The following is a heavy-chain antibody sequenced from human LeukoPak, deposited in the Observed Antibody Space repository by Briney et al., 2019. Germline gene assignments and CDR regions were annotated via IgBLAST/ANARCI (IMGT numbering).Heavy chain of an antibody. Sequence: PGGSLRLSCAPSGVIFNNFAFHWVRQAPGKGLEWIAAVSYDGSNKYYADSVRGRLTISRDNSKDTLYLQMNSLRVEDTAVYYCAKWGGYCSSTTCLPGGMDVWGQGTTVTVSS. D-gene: IGHD2-2*01. CDR2: VSYDGSNK. J-gene: IGHJ6*02. V-gene: IGHV3-30-3*01. CDR3: AKWGGYCSSTTCLPGGMDV. CDR1: GVIFNNFA.